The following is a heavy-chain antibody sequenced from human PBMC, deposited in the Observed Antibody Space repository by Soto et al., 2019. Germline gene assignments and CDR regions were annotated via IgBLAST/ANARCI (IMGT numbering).Heavy chain of an antibody. CDR2: IYHSGST. CDR3: ERLPPVRYFDY. CDR1: DYSINGDYY. V-gene: IGHV4-38-2*01. J-gene: IGHJ4*02. D-gene: IGHD3-9*01. Sequence: SETLSLTCAVSDYSINGDYYWGWIRQPPGKGLEWIGSIYHSGSTYYNPSLKSRVTISVDTSKNQFSLKVTSVTAADTAVYYCERLPPVRYFDYWGQGALVTVSS.